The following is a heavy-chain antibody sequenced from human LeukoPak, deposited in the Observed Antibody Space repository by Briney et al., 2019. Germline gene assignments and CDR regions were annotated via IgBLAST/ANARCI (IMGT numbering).Heavy chain of an antibody. J-gene: IGHJ3*02. CDR1: GYTFHTYD. D-gene: IGHD1-26*01. CDR2: IRSQNGAT. V-gene: IGHV1-18*01. CDR3: ARVGRSGSPGAFDI. Sequence: AAVKASCRASGYTFHTYDITWVRQAPGRGLEGMGWIRSQNGATNYAQKLQGRVTMTTDASTSTVHMELRSLRSDDTAVYYCARVGRSGSPGAFDIWGQGTMVIVSA.